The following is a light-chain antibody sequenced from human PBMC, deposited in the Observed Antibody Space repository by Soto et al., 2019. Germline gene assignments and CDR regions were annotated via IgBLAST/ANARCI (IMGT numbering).Light chain of an antibody. V-gene: IGKV1-39*01. Sequence: DIQMSQSPSSLSASVGDRVTITCRASQSLSSYLNWYQQKPGKAPKLLIYAASSLQSGVPSRCSGSGSGTDFTLTISRLQPEDFATYYCQQSYSTPRTFGQGTKVEIK. CDR2: AAS. J-gene: IGKJ1*01. CDR1: QSLSSY. CDR3: QQSYSTPRT.